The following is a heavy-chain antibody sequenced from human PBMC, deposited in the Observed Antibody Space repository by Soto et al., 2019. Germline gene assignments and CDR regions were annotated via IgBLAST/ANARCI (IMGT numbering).Heavy chain of an antibody. J-gene: IGHJ4*02. CDR2: ITHSGSA. D-gene: IGHD3-10*01. Sequence: QVQLQQWGAGLLKPSETLSLTCAVYGGSFSGYYWSWIRQPPGKGLEWIGEITHSGSANYNPSLTIRVTISVDTSKNQFSLKLSSVTAADTAVYYCARGITMVRGVIPRPYFDYWGQGTLVTVSS. CDR3: ARGITMVRGVIPRPYFDY. V-gene: IGHV4-34*01. CDR1: GGSFSGYY.